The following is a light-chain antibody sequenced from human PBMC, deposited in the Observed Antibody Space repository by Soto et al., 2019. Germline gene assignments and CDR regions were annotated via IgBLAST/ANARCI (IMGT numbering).Light chain of an antibody. CDR2: KAS. Sequence: ITRTQSPCPLSGTVGDRVAIHCRASQTISSWLAWYQQKPGKAPKLLIYKASTLKSGVPSRFSGSGSGAEFTLTISSLQPDDFATYYCPQYNSYLGTSGHGTILDI. V-gene: IGKV1-5*03. J-gene: IGKJ2*02. CDR3: PQYNSYLGT. CDR1: QTISSW.